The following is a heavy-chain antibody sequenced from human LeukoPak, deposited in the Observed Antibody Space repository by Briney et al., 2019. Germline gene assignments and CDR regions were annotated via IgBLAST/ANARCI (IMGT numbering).Heavy chain of an antibody. J-gene: IGHJ4*02. CDR2: IKQDGSEK. CDR3: AREDRASSSWIFDY. D-gene: IGHD6-13*01. Sequence: PEGSLRLSCAASGFTFSSHRMNWVRQAPGKGLEWVANIKQDGSEKYYVDSVKGRFTISRDNAKNSLFLQMNSLRADDTAVYYCAREDRASSSWIFDYWGQGTLVTVPS. V-gene: IGHV3-7*01. CDR1: GFTFSSHR.